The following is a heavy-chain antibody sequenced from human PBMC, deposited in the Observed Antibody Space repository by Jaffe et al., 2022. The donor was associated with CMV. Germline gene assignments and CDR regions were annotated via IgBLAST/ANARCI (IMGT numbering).Heavy chain of an antibody. D-gene: IGHD3-10*01. CDR1: GGSFSGYY. CDR2: INQSGST. Sequence: QVQLQQWGAGLLKPSETLSLTCAVSGGSFSGYYWNWIRQSPGKGLEWIGEINQSGSTNYNPSLKSRVTISIDTSKNHFSLKLSSVTAADTAIYYCARDLRFFDDWYFDLWGRGTPVTVSS. CDR3: ARDLRFFDDWYFDL. J-gene: IGHJ2*01. V-gene: IGHV4-34*01.